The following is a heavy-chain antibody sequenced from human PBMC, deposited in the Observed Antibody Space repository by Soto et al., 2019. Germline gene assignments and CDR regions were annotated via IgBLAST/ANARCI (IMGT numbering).Heavy chain of an antibody. CDR2: LWSDGSTQ. V-gene: IGHV3-33*01. Sequence: QVQLVESGGGVVQPGTSLRLSCAASGFTLSSYGMHWVRQAPGKGLEWVAVLWSDGSTQYYADSVEGRFTISRDIDKNTLSPLMNSPRADDTAIYYCAREVAVGGVPPGGAFQIWGQGTMVTVSS. D-gene: IGHD6-19*01. CDR3: AREVAVGGVPPGGAFQI. CDR1: GFTLSSYG. J-gene: IGHJ3*02.